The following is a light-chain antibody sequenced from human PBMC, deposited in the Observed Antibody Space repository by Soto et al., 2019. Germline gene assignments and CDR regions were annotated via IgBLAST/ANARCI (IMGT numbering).Light chain of an antibody. CDR3: QQYGSSPWA. CDR1: QSVSSSY. V-gene: IGKV3-20*01. J-gene: IGKJ1*01. Sequence: EIVLTQSPGTLSLSPGERATLSCRASQSVSSSYLAWYQQKPGQAPMLLIYGASSRATGIPDRFSGSGSGTDFTLTISRLEPEDFAVYYCQQYGSSPWAFGQGTKVESK. CDR2: GAS.